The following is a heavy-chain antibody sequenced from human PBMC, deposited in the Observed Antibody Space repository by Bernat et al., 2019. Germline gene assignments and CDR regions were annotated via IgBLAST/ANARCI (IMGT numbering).Heavy chain of an antibody. V-gene: IGHV4-39*01. CDR2: IYYSGST. CDR3: ARGSGSGWVYYYYYMDV. D-gene: IGHD6-19*01. J-gene: IGHJ6*03. CDR1: GGSISSSSYY. Sequence: QLQLQESGPGLVKPSETLSLTCTVSGGSISSSSYYWGWIRQPPGKGLEWIGSIYYSGSTYYNPSLKSRVTISVDTSKNQFSLKLSSVTAADTAVYYCARGSGSGWVYYYYYMDVWGKGTTVTVSS.